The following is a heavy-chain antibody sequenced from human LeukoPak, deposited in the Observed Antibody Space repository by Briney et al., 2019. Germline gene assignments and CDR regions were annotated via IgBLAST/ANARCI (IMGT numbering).Heavy chain of an antibody. V-gene: IGHV4-34*01. CDR2: INHSGST. CDR1: DGSLSDYL. J-gene: IGHJ3*02. CDR3: ARSSYYYGADAFDI. D-gene: IGHD3-10*01. Sequence: SETLSLTCGVYDGSLSDYLWSWIRQPPGKGLEWIGEINHSGSTNYNPSLKSRVTISVDTSKNQFSLKLSSVTAADTAVYYCARSSYYYGADAFDIWGQGTMVTVSS.